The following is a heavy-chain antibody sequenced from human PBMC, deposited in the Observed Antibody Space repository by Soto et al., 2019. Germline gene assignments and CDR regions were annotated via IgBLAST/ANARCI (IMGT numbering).Heavy chain of an antibody. J-gene: IGHJ6*02. CDR3: ARTDRDFYGLDV. CDR1: GFTFRNYD. Sequence: EVQLVESGGGLVQPGGSLRLSCEASGFTFRNYDMHWVRQGTGKGLERVSGISAAGDPDYADSVEGRFTISRENAHNSFFLQMNSLRVGDTAVYYCARTDRDFYGLDVWGQGTTVIVSS. V-gene: IGHV3-13*05. CDR2: ISAAGDP.